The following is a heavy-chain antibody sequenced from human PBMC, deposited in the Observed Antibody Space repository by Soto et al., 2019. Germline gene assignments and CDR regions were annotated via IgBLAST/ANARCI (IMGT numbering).Heavy chain of an antibody. CDR2: ISAYNGNT. CDR1: GYTFTSYG. CDR3: AIAPAEQQLVPYAFDI. Sequence: ASVKVSCKASGYTFTSYGISWVRQAPGQGLEWMGWISAYNGNTNYAQKLQGRVTMTTDTSTSTAYMELRSLRSDDTAVYYCAIAPAEQQLVPYAFDIWGQGTMVTVSS. D-gene: IGHD6-13*01. J-gene: IGHJ3*02. V-gene: IGHV1-18*01.